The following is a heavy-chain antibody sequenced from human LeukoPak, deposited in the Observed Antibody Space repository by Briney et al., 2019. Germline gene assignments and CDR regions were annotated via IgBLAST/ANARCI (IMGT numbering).Heavy chain of an antibody. CDR1: GYTXTNYG. V-gene: IGHV1-18*01. CDR3: AQFQWELRGFDY. J-gene: IGHJ4*02. Sequence: GASVKVSCKASGYTXTNYGISGVRQAPGQGLEWMGWISSYYGNTNYAQRLQGGVTMTTDTSTSTAYMELRSLRSDDTAVYYCAQFQWELRGFDYWGQGTLVTVSS. D-gene: IGHD1-26*01. CDR2: ISSYYGNT.